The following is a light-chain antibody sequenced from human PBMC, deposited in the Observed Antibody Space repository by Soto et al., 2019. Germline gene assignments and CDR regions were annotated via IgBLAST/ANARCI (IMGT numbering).Light chain of an antibody. V-gene: IGKV3-20*01. CDR3: QQYGSSPWT. CDR1: QSVSSTY. CDR2: AAS. J-gene: IGKJ1*01. Sequence: ERVLTQSPGTLSLSPGERATLSCRASQSVSSTYLAWYQHKPGQAPRLLIYAASRRATGIPDRFSGSGSGTDFTLTISRLEPEDFAVHYCQQYGSSPWTFGQGTKVDIK.